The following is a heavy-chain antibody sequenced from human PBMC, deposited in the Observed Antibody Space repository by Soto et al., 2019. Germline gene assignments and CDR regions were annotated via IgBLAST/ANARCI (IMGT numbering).Heavy chain of an antibody. D-gene: IGHD3-3*01. V-gene: IGHV1-3*01. CDR3: ARGQYYDFWSGYHLGSSYYYYYGMDV. J-gene: IGHJ6*02. CDR2: INAGNGNT. CDR1: GYTFTSYA. Sequence: ASVKVSCKASGYTFTSYAMHWVRQAPGQGLEWTGWINAGNGNTKYSQKFQGRVTITRDTSASTAYMELSSLRSEDTAVYYCARGQYYDFWSGYHLGSSYYYYYGMDVWGQGTTVTVSS.